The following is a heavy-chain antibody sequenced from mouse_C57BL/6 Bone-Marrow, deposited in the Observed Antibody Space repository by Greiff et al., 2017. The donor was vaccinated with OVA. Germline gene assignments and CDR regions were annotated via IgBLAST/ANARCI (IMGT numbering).Heavy chain of an antibody. V-gene: IGHV14-4*01. D-gene: IGHD2-13*01. CDR2: LDPVNGDT. CDR3: STRLLPY. J-gene: IGHJ3*01. Sequence: EVQLQQSGAELVRPGASVKLSCTASGFNIKDDYMHWVKQRPEQGLEWIGWLDPVNGDTEYASKFQGKATITADTSSNTAYLQLIILTSDDTAVYYCSTRLLPYWGKGTLVTVSA. CDR1: GFNIKDDY.